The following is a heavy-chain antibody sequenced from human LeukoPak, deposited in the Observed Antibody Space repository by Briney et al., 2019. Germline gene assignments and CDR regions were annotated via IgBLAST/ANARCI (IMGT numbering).Heavy chain of an antibody. Sequence: GGSLRLSCAASGFTFSDYYMGWIRQAPGKGLEWVSYISPSVGTVYYADSVKGRFTISRDNAKNSLYLQMNGLRAEDTALCFCAKDILAAGLFFDYWGQGTLVTVSS. CDR3: AKDILAAGLFFDY. CDR1: GFTFSDYY. J-gene: IGHJ4*02. V-gene: IGHV3-11*01. D-gene: IGHD6-13*01. CDR2: ISPSVGTV.